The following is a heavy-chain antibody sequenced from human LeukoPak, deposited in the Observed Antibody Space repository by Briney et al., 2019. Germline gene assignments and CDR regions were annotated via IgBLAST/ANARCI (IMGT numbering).Heavy chain of an antibody. J-gene: IGHJ4*02. Sequence: PGGSLRLSCAASGFTFSNAWMSWVRQAPGKGLGWVGRIKSKTDGGTTDYAAPVKGRFTISRDDSKNTLYLQMNSLKTEDTAVYYCTTGGQWLVQNFDYWGQGTLVTVSS. D-gene: IGHD6-19*01. CDR2: IKSKTDGGTT. CDR3: TTGGQWLVQNFDY. V-gene: IGHV3-15*01. CDR1: GFTFSNAW.